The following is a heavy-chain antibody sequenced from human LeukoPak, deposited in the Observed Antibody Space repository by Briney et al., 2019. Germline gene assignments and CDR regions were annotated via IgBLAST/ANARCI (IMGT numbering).Heavy chain of an antibody. V-gene: IGHV3-30*03. D-gene: IGHD3-3*01. J-gene: IGHJ4*02. CDR1: GFTFSRHG. Sequence: GGSLRLSCAPAGFTFSRHGMHWVRQAPGKRLEWVAIISNDGSRKYYAHSVEGRFTISRDNSKNTLYLQMDSLRAEDTAVYYCARDRAWNYFDYWGQGTLVTVSS. CDR2: ISNDGSRK. CDR3: ARDRAWNYFDY.